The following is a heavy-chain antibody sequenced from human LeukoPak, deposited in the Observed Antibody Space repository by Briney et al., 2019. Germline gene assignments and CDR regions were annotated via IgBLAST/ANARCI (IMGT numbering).Heavy chain of an antibody. D-gene: IGHD6-19*01. CDR2: VSGTSEYI. J-gene: IGHJ4*02. V-gene: IGHV3-21*06. Sequence: GGSLRLSCAASGFIFSTYSMIWVRQAPGKGLEWVSSVSGTSEYIYYADSVRGRFTISRDNAKNTVYLQMNSLRAEDTAVYYCARWYSSGWYSDYWGQGTLVTVSS. CDR3: ARWYSSGWYSDY. CDR1: GFIFSTYS.